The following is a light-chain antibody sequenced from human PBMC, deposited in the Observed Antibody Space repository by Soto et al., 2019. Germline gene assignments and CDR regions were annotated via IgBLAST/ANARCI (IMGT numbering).Light chain of an antibody. Sequence: EIVMTQSPATLSVSPGETATLSCRASQSVSSNYIAWYQQKPGQAPRLLIYGASSRATGIPDRFSGSGSGTDFTLTISRLEPEDFAVYYCQQYGSSPWTFGQGTKVDIK. CDR1: QSVSSNY. CDR2: GAS. CDR3: QQYGSSPWT. V-gene: IGKV3-20*01. J-gene: IGKJ1*01.